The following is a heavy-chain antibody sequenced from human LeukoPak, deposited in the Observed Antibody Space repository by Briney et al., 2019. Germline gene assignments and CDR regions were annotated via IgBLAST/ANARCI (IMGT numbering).Heavy chain of an antibody. V-gene: IGHV3-13*01. CDR2: IGTAGDT. CDR3: ARADSRGAFDY. J-gene: IGHJ4*02. Sequence: PGGSLRLSCAASGFTFSSYDMHWVRQATGKGLEWVSAIGTAGDTYYPGSVKGRFTISRENAKNSLYLQMNSLRAGDTAVYYCARADSRGAFDYWGRGTLVTVSS. D-gene: IGHD4-11*01. CDR1: GFTFSSYD.